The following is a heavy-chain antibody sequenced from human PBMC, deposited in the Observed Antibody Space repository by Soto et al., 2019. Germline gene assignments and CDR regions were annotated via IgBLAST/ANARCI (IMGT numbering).Heavy chain of an antibody. V-gene: IGHV1-46*01. CDR2: INPSGGST. J-gene: IGHJ4*02. D-gene: IGHD2-8*01. Sequence: QVQLVQSGAEVKKPGASVKISCKASGYTFTSYYMHWVRQAPGQGLEWMGIINPSGGSTNYAQKLQGRVAMTRDTSTSTVDMELNSLRSEHTAVYYCARPPYPGCINAVCYPLDYWGQGTLVTVSS. CDR1: GYTFTSYY. CDR3: ARPPYPGCINAVCYPLDY.